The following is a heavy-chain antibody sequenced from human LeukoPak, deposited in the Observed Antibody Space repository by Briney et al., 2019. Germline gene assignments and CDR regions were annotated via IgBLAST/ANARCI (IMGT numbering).Heavy chain of an antibody. Sequence: GGSLRLSCAASGFTFSSYEMNWVRQAPGKGLEWVSYISSSGSTIYYADSVKGRFTISRDNAKNSLYLQMNSLRAEGTAVYYCARWTDTNDYGDSNLSYWGQGTLVTVSS. D-gene: IGHD4-17*01. CDR1: GFTFSSYE. V-gene: IGHV3-48*03. CDR3: ARWTDTNDYGDSNLSY. CDR2: ISSSGSTI. J-gene: IGHJ4*02.